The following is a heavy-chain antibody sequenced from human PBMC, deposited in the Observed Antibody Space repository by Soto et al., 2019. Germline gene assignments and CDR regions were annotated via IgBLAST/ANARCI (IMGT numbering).Heavy chain of an antibody. CDR2: IYWDDDK. Sequence: QITLKESGPTLVKPTQPLTLTCTFSGFSLSTSGVGVGWIRQPPGKALEWLALIYWDDDKRYSPSLKSRLTITKDTSKNQVVLTMTNMDPVDTATYYCAHSFDYYDSSGPPQFDYWGQGTLVTVSS. J-gene: IGHJ4*02. CDR1: GFSLSTSGVG. D-gene: IGHD3-22*01. V-gene: IGHV2-5*02. CDR3: AHSFDYYDSSGPPQFDY.